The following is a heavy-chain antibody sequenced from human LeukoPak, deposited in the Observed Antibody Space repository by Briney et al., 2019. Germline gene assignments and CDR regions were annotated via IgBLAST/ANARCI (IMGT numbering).Heavy chain of an antibody. CDR2: IRYDENNK. J-gene: IGHJ4*02. CDR1: GFTFISYG. V-gene: IGHV3-30*02. CDR3: AKAGHYYDTSGYYLVD. D-gene: IGHD3-22*01. Sequence: GGSLRLSCAASGFTFISYGMHWVRQAPGKGLEWVAFIRYDENNKYYADSVKGRFTISRDNSKNTLYLQMNGLRPEDTAVYYCAKAGHYYDTSGYYLVDWGQGTLVTVSS.